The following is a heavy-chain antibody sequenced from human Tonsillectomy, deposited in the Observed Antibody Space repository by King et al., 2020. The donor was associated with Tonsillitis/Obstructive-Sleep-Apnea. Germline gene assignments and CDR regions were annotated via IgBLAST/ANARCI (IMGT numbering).Heavy chain of an antibody. J-gene: IGHJ6*02. CDR2: IWNDGSNK. Sequence: VQLVEPGGGVVQPGRSLRPSCAAAGFTFSSYGMHWFRQAPGKGLEWVAVIWNDGSNKYYADSVKGRFTISRDNSKNTLYLQMNSLRAEDTAVYYCARDGSSGWPYYYYYYGMDVWGQGTTVTVSS. CDR3: ARDGSSGWPYYYYYYGMDV. V-gene: IGHV3-33*01. D-gene: IGHD6-19*01. CDR1: GFTFSSYG.